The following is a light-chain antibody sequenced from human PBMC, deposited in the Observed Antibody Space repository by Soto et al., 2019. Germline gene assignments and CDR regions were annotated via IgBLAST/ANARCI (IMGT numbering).Light chain of an antibody. CDR3: CSYAGYYTWV. CDR1: SSNIGTNY. Sequence: QSVLTQPPSASGTPGQRVSISCSGSSSNIGTNYVYWYQKLPGAAPKLLIYSINERPSGVPDRFSGSKSGDTASLTISGLQTEDEADYYCCSYAGYYTWVFGGGTKLTVL. J-gene: IGLJ3*02. V-gene: IGLV1-47*02. CDR2: SIN.